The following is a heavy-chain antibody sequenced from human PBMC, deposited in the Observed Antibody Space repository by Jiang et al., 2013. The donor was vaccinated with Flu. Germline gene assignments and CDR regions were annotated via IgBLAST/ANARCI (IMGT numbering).Heavy chain of an antibody. CDR1: DSTLITMP. J-gene: IGHJ4*02. CDR2: MGGRHGVS. V-gene: IGHV3-23*01. D-gene: IGHD4-17*01. CDR3: ANDIDDDSGTWFDF. Sequence: QLLESWGRLGTAWGGPLRTSPVQPLDSTLITMPSTGSARLQGRDWSGSQGMGGRHGVSYYADSVRGRFTISRDNHKNTLYLHMNNLRAEDSALYYCANDIDDDSGTWFDFWGQGALVTVSS.